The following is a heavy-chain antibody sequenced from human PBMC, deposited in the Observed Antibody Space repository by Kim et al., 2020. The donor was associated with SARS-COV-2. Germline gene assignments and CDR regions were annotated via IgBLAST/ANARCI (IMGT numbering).Heavy chain of an antibody. V-gene: IGHV4-34*01. CDR3: ARGGYSYGRVYFDY. J-gene: IGHJ4*02. Sequence: TPALKSRVTISVDTSKNQFSLKLSSVTAADTAVYYCARGGYSYGRVYFDYWGQGTLVTVSS. D-gene: IGHD5-18*01.